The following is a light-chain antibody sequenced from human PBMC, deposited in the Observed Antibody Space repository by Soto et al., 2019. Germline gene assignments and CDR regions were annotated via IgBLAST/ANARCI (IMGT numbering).Light chain of an antibody. CDR1: SSNIESNY. J-gene: IGLJ2*01. CDR2: RNN. CDR3: AAWDDSLSGVV. V-gene: IGLV1-47*01. Sequence: QSVLTQPPSASGTPGQRVTISCSGSSSNIESNYVYWYQQLPGTAPKLLIYRNNQRPSGVPDRFSGSKSGTSASLAISGLRSEDKADYYCAAWDDSLSGVVFGGGTKLTVL.